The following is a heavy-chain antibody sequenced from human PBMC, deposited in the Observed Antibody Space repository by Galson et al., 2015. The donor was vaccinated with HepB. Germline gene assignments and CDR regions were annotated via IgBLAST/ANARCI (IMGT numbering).Heavy chain of an antibody. CDR3: ARTGRDRGSGSPFFDY. CDR1: GYTFTSYA. V-gene: IGHV7-4-1*02. J-gene: IGHJ4*02. Sequence: SVKVSCKASGYTFTSYAMNWVRQAPGQGLEWMGWINTNTGNPTYAQGFTGRFVFSLDTSVSTAYLQISSLKAEDTAVYYCARTGRDRGSGSPFFDYWGQGTLVTVSS. D-gene: IGHD3-10*01. CDR2: INTNTGNP.